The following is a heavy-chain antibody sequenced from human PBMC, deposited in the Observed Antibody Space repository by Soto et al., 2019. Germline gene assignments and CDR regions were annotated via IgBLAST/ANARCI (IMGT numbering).Heavy chain of an antibody. D-gene: IGHD1-20*01. CDR2: IHPSGNT. CDR3: TENGAYNLEF. J-gene: IGHJ1*01. V-gene: IGHV4-4*02. CDR1: GGSISSGGW. Sequence: QVQLQESGPGLVQPSGTLSLTCGVSGGSISSGGWWSWVRQPPGKGLEWMGEIHPSGNTNYNTSLKRRVTISVDKSKNQLSMMLTSVTAVDMAIYFYTENGAYNLEFWGQGTLVTVSS.